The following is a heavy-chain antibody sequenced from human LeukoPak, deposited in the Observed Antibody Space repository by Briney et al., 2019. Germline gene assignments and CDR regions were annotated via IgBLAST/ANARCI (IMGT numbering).Heavy chain of an antibody. V-gene: IGHV1-46*01. CDR2: INPSGGST. CDR1: GGTFSSYA. J-gene: IGHJ4*02. D-gene: IGHD6-13*01. CDR3: ARDRLAAAAGTAADY. Sequence: ASVKVSCKASGGTFSSYAISWVRQAPGQGLEWMGIINPSGGSTSYAQKFQGRVTMTWDTSTSTVYMELSSLRSEDTAVYYCARDRLAAAAGTAADYWGQGTLVTVSS.